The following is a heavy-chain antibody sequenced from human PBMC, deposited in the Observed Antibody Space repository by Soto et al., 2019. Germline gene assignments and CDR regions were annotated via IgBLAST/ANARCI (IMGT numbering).Heavy chain of an antibody. CDR1: GGSINSAGYY. V-gene: IGHV4-31*03. D-gene: IGHD1-1*01. Sequence: SSETLSLTCNVSGGSINSAGYYWSWIRQHPGKGLEWIGYIYYSGRTYYNPSLKSRVSISVDTSKNQFSLKLSSVTAADMAVYYCAREGSHSAYNFAIGIQLWSFDRWGQGLPVTVSS. CDR2: IYYSGRT. J-gene: IGHJ5*02. CDR3: AREGSHSAYNFAIGIQLWSFDR.